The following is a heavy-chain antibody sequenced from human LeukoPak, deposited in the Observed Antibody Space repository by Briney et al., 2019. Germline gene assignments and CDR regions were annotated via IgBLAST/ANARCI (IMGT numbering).Heavy chain of an antibody. D-gene: IGHD5-18*01. Sequence: SETLSLTCTVSGGSISSYYWSWIRQSSGKGLEWIGYIYNSGSTNYNPSLKSRVTISVDTSKNKFSLNLSSVTAADTAVYYCARGGYSYGYDDDFDYWGQGTLVTVSS. CDR2: IYNSGST. J-gene: IGHJ4*02. V-gene: IGHV4-59*01. CDR1: GGSISSYY. CDR3: ARGGYSYGYDDDFDY.